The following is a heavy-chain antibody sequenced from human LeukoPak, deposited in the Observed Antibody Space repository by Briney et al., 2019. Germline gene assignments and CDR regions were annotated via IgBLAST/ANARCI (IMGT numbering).Heavy chain of an antibody. D-gene: IGHD6-6*01. V-gene: IGHV1-2*02. CDR2: INLNSGGT. Sequence: ASVRVSCKASGYTFTGYYRHWVRQAPGQGLEWMGWINLNSGGTNYAQKFQGRVTMTRDTSISTAYMELSRLRSDDTAVYYCARDEASSKANAFDIWGQGTMVIVSS. CDR1: GYTFTGYY. J-gene: IGHJ3*02. CDR3: ARDEASSKANAFDI.